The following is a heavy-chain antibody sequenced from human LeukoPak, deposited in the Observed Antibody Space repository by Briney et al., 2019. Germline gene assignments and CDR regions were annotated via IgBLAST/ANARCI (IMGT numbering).Heavy chain of an antibody. V-gene: IGHV1-46*01. Sequence: ASVKVSCKASGYTFTSYYMHWVRQAPGQGLEWMGIINPSGGSTSYAQKFQGRVTMTWDTSTSTVYMELSSLRSEDTAVYYCARDQRPLHCSSTSCYPDYWGQGTLVTVSS. J-gene: IGHJ4*02. CDR1: GYTFTSYY. D-gene: IGHD2-2*01. CDR2: INPSGGST. CDR3: ARDQRPLHCSSTSCYPDY.